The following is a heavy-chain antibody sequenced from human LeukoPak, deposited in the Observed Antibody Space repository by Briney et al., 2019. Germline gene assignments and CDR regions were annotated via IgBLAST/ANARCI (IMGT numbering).Heavy chain of an antibody. D-gene: IGHD6-19*01. CDR1: GFTFSDHY. V-gene: IGHV3-72*01. CDR3: SDITAIAGIY. CDR2: IKNKANSYTI. Sequence: GGSLRLSCAASGFTFSDHYMDWVRQAPGKGLEWVGRIKNKANSYTIEYAAAGKGRFNISRNDSKSTLYLQMNSLKTEDTAMYYCSDITAIAGIYWGQGTLVTVSS. J-gene: IGHJ4*02.